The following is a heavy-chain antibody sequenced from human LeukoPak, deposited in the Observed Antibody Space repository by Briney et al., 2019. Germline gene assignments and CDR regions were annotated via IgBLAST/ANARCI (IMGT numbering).Heavy chain of an antibody. CDR3: ARDRSVVVPAAMDDY. CDR1: GFSVSSNY. J-gene: IGHJ4*02. CDR2: IYSGGST. V-gene: IGHV3-66*01. Sequence: GGSLRLSCAASGFSVSSNYMSWVRQAPGKGLEWVSLIYSGGSTYYADSVKGRFTISRDNSKNTLYLQMNSLRAEDTAVYYCARDRSVVVPAAMDDYWGQGTLVTVSS. D-gene: IGHD2-2*01.